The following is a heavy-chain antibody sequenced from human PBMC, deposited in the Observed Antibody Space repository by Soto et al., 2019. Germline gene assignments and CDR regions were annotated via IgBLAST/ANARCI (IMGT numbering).Heavy chain of an antibody. CDR3: ARGGEYSSSSGTQGWFDP. D-gene: IGHD6-6*01. CDR1: GGSISSYY. V-gene: IGHV4-59*01. CDR2: IYYSGST. J-gene: IGHJ5*02. Sequence: SETLSLTCTVSGGSISSYYWSWIRQPPGKGLEWIGYIYYSGSTNYNPSLKSRVTISVDTSKNQFSLKLSSVTAADTAVYYCARGGEYSSSSGTQGWFDPWGQGTLVT.